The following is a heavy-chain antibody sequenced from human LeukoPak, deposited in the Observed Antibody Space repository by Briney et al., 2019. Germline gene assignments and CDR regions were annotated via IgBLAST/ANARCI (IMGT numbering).Heavy chain of an antibody. CDR2: ISSSSSTI. Sequence: GGSLRLSCAASGFTFSDYYMTWIRQAPGKGLEGISYISSSSSTIYHADSVKGRFTISRDNAKNSLYLQMNSLRAEDTAVYYCAKGPLIEVAGTTWHYWGQGTLVTVSS. V-gene: IGHV3-11*01. D-gene: IGHD6-19*01. CDR3: AKGPLIEVAGTTWHY. CDR1: GFTFSDYY. J-gene: IGHJ4*02.